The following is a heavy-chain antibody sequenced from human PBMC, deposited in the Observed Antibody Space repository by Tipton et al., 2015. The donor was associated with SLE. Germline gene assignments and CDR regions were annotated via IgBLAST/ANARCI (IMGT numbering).Heavy chain of an antibody. Sequence: TLSLTCTVSGGSTSSYYWSWIRQPPGKGLEWIGYIYYSGSTNYNPSLKSRVTISVDTSKNQFSLKLSSVTAADTAVYYCARGNQIAVAGAFDIWGQGTMVTVSS. CDR3: ARGNQIAVAGAFDI. CDR1: GGSTSSYY. J-gene: IGHJ3*02. V-gene: IGHV4-59*01. CDR2: IYYSGST. D-gene: IGHD6-19*01.